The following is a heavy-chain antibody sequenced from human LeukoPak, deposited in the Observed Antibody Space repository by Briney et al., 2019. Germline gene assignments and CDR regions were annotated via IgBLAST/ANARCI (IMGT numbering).Heavy chain of an antibody. CDR3: ARGGYSGTYFFDY. V-gene: IGHV3-33*01. CDR1: GFTFSTYG. Sequence: PGGSLRLSCAASGFTFSTYGMHWVRQAPVKGLEWVAVVWYDGTNIHYVDSVKGRFTISRDNSKSTLYLQMNSLTAEDTAVYYCARGGYSGTYFFDYWGQGTPVSVSS. J-gene: IGHJ4*02. D-gene: IGHD1-26*01. CDR2: VWYDGTNI.